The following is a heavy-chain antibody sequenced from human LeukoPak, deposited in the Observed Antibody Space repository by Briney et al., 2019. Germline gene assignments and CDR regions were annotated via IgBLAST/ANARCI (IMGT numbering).Heavy chain of an antibody. Sequence: GGSLRLSCAASGFTFSSYSMNWVRQAPGKGLEWVSYISSSSSTIYYADSVKGRFTFSRDNAKNSLYLQMNSLRAEDTAVYYCATSLHSSVDYWGQGTLVTVSS. CDR1: GFTFSSYS. J-gene: IGHJ4*02. CDR3: ATSLHSSVDY. CDR2: ISSSSSTI. V-gene: IGHV3-48*01. D-gene: IGHD3-22*01.